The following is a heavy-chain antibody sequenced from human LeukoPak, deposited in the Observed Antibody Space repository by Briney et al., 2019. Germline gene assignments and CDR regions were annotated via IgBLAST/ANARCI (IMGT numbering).Heavy chain of an antibody. CDR2: ISYDGSNK. CDR3: ARDSRSGSYSGHFDY. CDR1: RFTFSSYG. Sequence: GGSLRLSCAASRFTFSSYGMHWVRQAPGKGLEWVAVISYDGSNKYYADSVKGRFTISRDNSKNTLYLQMNSLRAEDTAVYYCARDSRSGSYSGHFDYWGQGTLVTVSS. J-gene: IGHJ4*02. D-gene: IGHD1-26*01. V-gene: IGHV3-30*19.